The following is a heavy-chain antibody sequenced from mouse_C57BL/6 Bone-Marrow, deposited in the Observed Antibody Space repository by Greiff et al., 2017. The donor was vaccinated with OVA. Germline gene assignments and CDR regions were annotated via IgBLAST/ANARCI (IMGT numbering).Heavy chain of an antibody. Sequence: EVMLVESGPSLVRPSQTLSLTCTVTGFSINSDCYWIWIRQFPGNKLEYIGYTFYSGITYYNPSLESRTYITRDTSKNQFSLKLSSVTTEDTATYYCARGITTDWYFDVWGTGTTVTVSS. J-gene: IGHJ1*03. D-gene: IGHD1-2*01. V-gene: IGHV3-3*01. CDR2: TFYSGIT. CDR3: ARGITTDWYFDV. CDR1: GFSINSDCY.